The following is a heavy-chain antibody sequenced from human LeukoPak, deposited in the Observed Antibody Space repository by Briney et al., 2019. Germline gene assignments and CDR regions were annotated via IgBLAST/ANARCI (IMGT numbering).Heavy chain of an antibody. CDR3: AKDGTFGAATYYFDY. CDR1: GFTLSNYG. J-gene: IGHJ4*02. Sequence: GGSLRLSCAASGFTLSNYGMHWVRQAPGKGLEWVAVVANDGRDKRYADSVRGRFTISRDNPENTLYLQMNSLRSEDTAVYYCAKDGTFGAATYYFDYWGQGTLVTVSS. V-gene: IGHV3-30*18. CDR2: VANDGRDK. D-gene: IGHD3-3*01.